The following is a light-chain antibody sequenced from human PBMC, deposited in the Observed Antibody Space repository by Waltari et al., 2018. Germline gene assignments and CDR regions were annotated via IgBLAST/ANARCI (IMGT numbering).Light chain of an antibody. V-gene: IGKV1-5*03. J-gene: IGKJ2*01. CDR2: KTS. Sequence: DIQMTQFPSTLSASVGDRVTIPCRASQSINTWLAWYQQKPGKAPNLLIYKTSTLESGVPSRFTGSGSGTEFTLTIDSLQPDDFATYYCQQYNSYSNTFGQGTKVEIK. CDR1: QSINTW. CDR3: QQYNSYSNT.